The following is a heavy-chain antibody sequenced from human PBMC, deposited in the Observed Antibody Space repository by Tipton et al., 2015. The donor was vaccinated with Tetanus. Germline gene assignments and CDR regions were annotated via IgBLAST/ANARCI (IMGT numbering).Heavy chain of an antibody. D-gene: IGHD2-2*01. Sequence: TLSLTCSVSGDSIRSEDYYWGWIRQSPGKGLEWLGYIYYSGSTYNNPSLKSRVSISLDASKNQFSLSLNSVTAADSATYYCARLTCSSPSCYYFYYYYVDVWGTVTPLAVSS. J-gene: IGHJ6*03. CDR1: GDSIRSEDYY. CDR3: ARLTCSSPSCYYFYYYYVDV. CDR2: IYYSGST. V-gene: IGHV4-30-4*01.